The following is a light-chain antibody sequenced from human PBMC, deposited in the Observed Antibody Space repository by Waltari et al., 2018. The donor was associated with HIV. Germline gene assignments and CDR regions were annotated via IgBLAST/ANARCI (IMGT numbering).Light chain of an antibody. CDR2: NDD. V-gene: IGLV6-57*02. CDR3: QSYDDTYEAV. J-gene: IGLJ2*01. Sequence: KFTLTQPLPVSESPGKTVTISCTASSGRIASNYVQWYQQRPGSAPTNVIYNDDERPSGVSDRFSGSIDSSSNSASLTISGLKPEDEATYYCQSYDDTYEAVFGGGTKLTVL. CDR1: SGRIASNY.